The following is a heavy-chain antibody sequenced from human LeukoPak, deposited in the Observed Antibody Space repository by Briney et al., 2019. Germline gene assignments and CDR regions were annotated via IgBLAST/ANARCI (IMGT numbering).Heavy chain of an antibody. CDR2: INSDGSST. V-gene: IGHV3-74*01. Sequence: PGGSLRLSCAASGFTFRNYWMHWVRQAPGKGLVWVSRINSDGSSTSYAESVNGRFTISRDNAKNTLYLQMNSLRAEDTAVYYCARGFPLSSGYLGDDYWGQGTLVTVSS. CDR3: ARGFPLSSGYLGDDY. J-gene: IGHJ4*02. CDR1: GFTFRNYW. D-gene: IGHD3-22*01.